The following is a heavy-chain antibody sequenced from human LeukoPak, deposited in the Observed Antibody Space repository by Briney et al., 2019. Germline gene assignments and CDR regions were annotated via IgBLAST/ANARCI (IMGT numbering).Heavy chain of an antibody. CDR1: GYTFTSYG. J-gene: IGHJ3*02. CDR2: INPNSGGT. Sequence: GASVKVSCKASGYTFTSYGISWVRQAPGQGLEWMGWINPNSGGTNYAQKFQGRVTMTRDTSISTAYMELSRLRSDDTAVYYCASAGPTLRVAQPGAFDIWGQGTMVTVSS. V-gene: IGHV1-2*02. CDR3: ASAGPTLRVAQPGAFDI. D-gene: IGHD2-15*01.